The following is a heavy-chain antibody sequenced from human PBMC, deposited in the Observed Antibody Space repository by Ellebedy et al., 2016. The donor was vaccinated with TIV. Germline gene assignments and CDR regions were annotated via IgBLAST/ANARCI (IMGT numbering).Heavy chain of an antibody. J-gene: IGHJ4*02. CDR1: GYTFTAFY. CDR2: INPSGGST. V-gene: IGHV1-46*01. D-gene: IGHD5-24*01. CDR3: AGGNDGYNLSADY. Sequence: ASVKVSCKASGYTFTAFYIHWVRQAPGQGLEWMGIINPSGGSTSYAQKFQGRVTMTRDTSTSTVYMELSSLRSEDTAVYYCAGGNDGYNLSADYWGQGTLVTVSS.